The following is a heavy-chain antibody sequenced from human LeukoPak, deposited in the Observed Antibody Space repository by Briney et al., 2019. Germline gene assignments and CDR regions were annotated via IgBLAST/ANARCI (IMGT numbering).Heavy chain of an antibody. D-gene: IGHD6-13*01. CDR2: IHTDGSST. V-gene: IGHV3-74*01. CDR1: GFTFSTYW. Sequence: GGSLRLSCAASGFTFSTYWMHWVRQAPGEGLVWVSRIHTDGSSTNYADSVRGRFTISRDNAKNTLYLQMDSLRAEDTAVYYCARGPKYISATGPYYFDYWGQGTPVTVSS. J-gene: IGHJ4*02. CDR3: ARGPKYISATGPYYFDY.